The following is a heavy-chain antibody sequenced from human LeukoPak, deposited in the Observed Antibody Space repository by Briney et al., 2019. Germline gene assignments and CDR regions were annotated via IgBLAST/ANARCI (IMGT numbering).Heavy chain of an antibody. J-gene: IGHJ3*02. CDR1: GGTFSSYA. D-gene: IGHD3-16*01. Sequence: ASVKVSCKASGGTFSSYAISWVRQAPGQGLEWMGGIIPIFGTANYAQKFQGRVTITADESTSTAYMELSSLRSDDTAVYYCARDIPGEGSLDAFDIWGQGTMVTVSS. CDR2: IIPIFGTA. CDR3: ARDIPGEGSLDAFDI. V-gene: IGHV1-69*13.